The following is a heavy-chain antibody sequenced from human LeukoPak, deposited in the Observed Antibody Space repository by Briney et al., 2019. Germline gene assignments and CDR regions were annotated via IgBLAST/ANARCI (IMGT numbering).Heavy chain of an antibody. CDR3: ARSGGSGSYYNPFDY. Sequence: GASVKVSCKASGYTFTGYYMHWVRQAPGQGLEWMGWINPNSGGTNYAQKFQGWVTMTRDTSISTAYMELSRLRSDDTAVYYCARSGGSGSYYNPFDYWGQGTLVTVSS. D-gene: IGHD3-10*01. CDR2: INPNSGGT. CDR1: GYTFTGYY. V-gene: IGHV1-2*04. J-gene: IGHJ4*02.